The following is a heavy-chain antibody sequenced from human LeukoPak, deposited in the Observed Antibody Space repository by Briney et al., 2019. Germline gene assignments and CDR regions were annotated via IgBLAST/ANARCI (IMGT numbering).Heavy chain of an antibody. CDR2: IIPILGIA. CDR3: ARDRRDGVAAAGNWFDP. Sequence: SVKVSCKASGGTFSSYAISWVRQAPGQGLEWVGRIIPILGIANYAQKFQGRVTITADKSTSTAYMELSSLRSEDTAVYYCARDRRDGVAAAGNWFDPWGQGTLVTVSS. D-gene: IGHD6-13*01. CDR1: GGTFSSYA. V-gene: IGHV1-69*04. J-gene: IGHJ5*02.